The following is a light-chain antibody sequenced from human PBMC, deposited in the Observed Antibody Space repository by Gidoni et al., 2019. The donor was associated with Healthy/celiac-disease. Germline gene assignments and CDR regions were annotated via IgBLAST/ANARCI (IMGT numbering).Light chain of an antibody. J-gene: IGLJ2*01. CDR2: GNS. Sequence: SVLPQPPSVSGAPGQMVTISCTGSSSHIGAGYDVHWYQQLPGTAPKLLIYGNSNRPSGVPDRVSGSKSGTSASLAITGLQAEDEADYYCQSYDSSLSGSVFGGGTKLTVL. CDR3: QSYDSSLSGSV. CDR1: SSHIGAGYD. V-gene: IGLV1-40*01.